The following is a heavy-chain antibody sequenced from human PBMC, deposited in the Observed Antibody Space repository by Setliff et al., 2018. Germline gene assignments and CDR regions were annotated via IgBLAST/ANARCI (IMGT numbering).Heavy chain of an antibody. D-gene: IGHD3-3*01. CDR1: GGSFSGYY. CDR3: ARGRSNFWGYYFDY. Sequence: SETLSLTCAVYGGSFSGYYWSWIRQPPGKGLEWIGEINHSGSTNYNPSLKSRVTISVDTSKNQFSLKLSSVTAADTAVYYCARGRSNFWGYYFDYWGQGTLVTSP. J-gene: IGHJ4*02. CDR2: INHSGST. V-gene: IGHV4-34*01.